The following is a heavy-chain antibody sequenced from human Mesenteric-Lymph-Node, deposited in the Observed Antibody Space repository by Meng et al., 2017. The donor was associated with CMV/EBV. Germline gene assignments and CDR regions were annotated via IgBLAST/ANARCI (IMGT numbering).Heavy chain of an antibody. D-gene: IGHD3-10*01. Sequence: FSLSTSGVGGGWIRQPPGKALEWLALIYWDDDKRYSPSLKSRLTITKDTSKNQVVLTMTNMDPVDTATYYCAHLTYYYGSGSYSPFDYWGQGTLVTVSS. J-gene: IGHJ4*02. V-gene: IGHV2-5*02. CDR1: FSLSTSGVG. CDR3: AHLTYYYGSGSYSPFDY. CDR2: IYWDDDK.